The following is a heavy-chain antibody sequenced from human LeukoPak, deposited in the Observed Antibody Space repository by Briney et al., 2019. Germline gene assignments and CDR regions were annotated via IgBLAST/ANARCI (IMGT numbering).Heavy chain of an antibody. J-gene: IGHJ6*02. CDR3: ARAATYYDITTYGHLDV. CDR2: IHHSGST. Sequence: SGTLSLTCAVSGDSISGSNWWSWVRQPPGKGLEWIGEIHHSGSTNYKPSLRSRVTMSVDKSANQFSLKLNSVTVTDTAVYYCARAATYYDITTYGHLDVWGQGTTVTVSS. V-gene: IGHV4-4*02. D-gene: IGHD3-22*01. CDR1: GDSISGSNW.